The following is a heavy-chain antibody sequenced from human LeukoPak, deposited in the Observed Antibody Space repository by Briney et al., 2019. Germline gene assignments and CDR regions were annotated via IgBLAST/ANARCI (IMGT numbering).Heavy chain of an antibody. CDR3: TRDGSGSRIPFDY. V-gene: IGHV3-74*01. Sequence: GRSLRLSCAASGFAFGSHWMHRVRHAPGKGLVCVARIESDASNTRYADSVEGRFTISRDNANKSLYLQMNSRRAEYTAVYYCTRDGSGSRIPFDYWGQGTLVTVSS. D-gene: IGHD1-26*01. CDR1: GFAFGSHW. CDR2: IESDASNT. J-gene: IGHJ4*02.